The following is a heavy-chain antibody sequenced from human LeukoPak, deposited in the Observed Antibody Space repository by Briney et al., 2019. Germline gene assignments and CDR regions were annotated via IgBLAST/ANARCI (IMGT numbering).Heavy chain of an antibody. CDR1: GFTFSSYA. J-gene: IGHJ3*01. CDR2: ISGSGGSA. D-gene: IGHD3-22*01. V-gene: IGHV3-23*01. Sequence: SGGSLRLSCAASGFTFSSYAMSWVRQAPGKGLEWLSSISGSGGSAYYADSVKGRFTISRDNSKNTLYLQMNSLRAEDTAVYYCAKGAYVGGSSGYYPIWGQGTMVTVSS. CDR3: AKGAYVGGSSGYYPI.